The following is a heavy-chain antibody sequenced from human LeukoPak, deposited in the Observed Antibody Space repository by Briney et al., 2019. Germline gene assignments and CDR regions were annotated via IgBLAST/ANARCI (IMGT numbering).Heavy chain of an antibody. Sequence: PGGSLRLSCAASGFTFSSYWMSWVRQAPGKGLEWVANIKQDGSEKYYVDSVKGRFIISRDNAKNSLYLQMNSLRAEDTAVYYCATDGGKWSTSEPSLGGADDYWGQGTLVTVSS. D-gene: IGHD2-2*01. CDR2: IKQDGSEK. V-gene: IGHV3-7*04. J-gene: IGHJ4*02. CDR1: GFTFSSYW. CDR3: ATDGGKWSTSEPSLGGADDY.